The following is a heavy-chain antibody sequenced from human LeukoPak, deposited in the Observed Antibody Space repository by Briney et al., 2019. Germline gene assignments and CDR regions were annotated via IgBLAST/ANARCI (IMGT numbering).Heavy chain of an antibody. V-gene: IGHV1-8*03. CDR1: GYTFTSYD. J-gene: IGHJ6*03. Sequence: ASVKVSCKASGYTFTSYDINWVRQATGQGLEWMGWMNPNSGNTGYAQKFQGRVTITRNTSISTAYMELSSLRSKDTAVYYCARGQQLVDLGLDYYYMDVWGKGTTVTVSS. CDR3: ARGQQLVDLGLDYYYMDV. CDR2: MNPNSGNT. D-gene: IGHD6-13*01.